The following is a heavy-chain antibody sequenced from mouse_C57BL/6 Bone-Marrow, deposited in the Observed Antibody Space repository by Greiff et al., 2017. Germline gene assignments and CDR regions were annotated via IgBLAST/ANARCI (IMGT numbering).Heavy chain of an antibody. Sequence: VQLQQSGPGLVAPSQSLSITCTVSGFSLTSYAISWVRQPPGKGLEWLGVIWTGGGTNYNSALKSRLSISKDNSKSQVFLKMNSLQTDDTARYYCATYYGSSYPFAYWGQGTLVTVSA. CDR2: IWTGGGT. CDR1: GFSLTSYA. D-gene: IGHD1-1*01. J-gene: IGHJ3*01. V-gene: IGHV2-9-1*01. CDR3: ATYYGSSYPFAY.